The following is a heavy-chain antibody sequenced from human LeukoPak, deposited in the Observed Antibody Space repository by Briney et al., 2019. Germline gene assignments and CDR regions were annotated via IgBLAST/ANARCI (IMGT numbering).Heavy chain of an antibody. CDR1: GGSISSTSYF. CDR2: IYYSGST. Sequence: SETLSLTCTVSGGSISSTSYFWGWIRQPPGKGLEWIGSIYYSGSTNYNPSLKSPVTMSVDTPKNQFSLKLTSVTAADTAVYYCARQSIAARGYYYYMDVWGKGTAVTVSS. V-gene: IGHV4-39*01. J-gene: IGHJ6*03. CDR3: ARQSIAARGYYYYMDV. D-gene: IGHD6-6*01.